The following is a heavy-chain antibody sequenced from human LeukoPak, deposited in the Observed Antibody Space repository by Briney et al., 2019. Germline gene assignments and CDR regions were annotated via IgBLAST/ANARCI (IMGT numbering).Heavy chain of an antibody. D-gene: IGHD2-15*01. J-gene: IGHJ5*02. CDR1: GGSISSYY. Sequence: SETLSLTCTVSGGSISSYYWSWIRNPPAKGLEWIGYIYYSGSTNYNPSLKSRVTISVDTSKNQFSLTLRSVTAAATAVYYCARLHCSGGSCYSASEGNWFDPWGQGTLVTVSS. CDR2: IYYSGST. CDR3: ARLHCSGGSCYSASEGNWFDP. V-gene: IGHV4-59*08.